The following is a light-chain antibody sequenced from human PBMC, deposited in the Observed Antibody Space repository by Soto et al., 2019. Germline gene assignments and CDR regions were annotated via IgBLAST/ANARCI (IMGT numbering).Light chain of an antibody. J-gene: IGKJ4*01. Sequence: EIVLTQSPATLYLSPGERATLSCRASQSVGTYFAWYQQKPGQAPRLLIYDSSNRATGIPARFSGSGSGTDFTLTISSLEPEDFAVYYCQQRSDWPSTFGGGTKVEIK. CDR1: QSVGTY. V-gene: IGKV3-11*01. CDR2: DSS. CDR3: QQRSDWPST.